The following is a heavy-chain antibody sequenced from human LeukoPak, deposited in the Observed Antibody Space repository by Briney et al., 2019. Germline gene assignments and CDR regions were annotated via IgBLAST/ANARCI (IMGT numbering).Heavy chain of an antibody. CDR3: ASSMWGTIDY. Sequence: SETLSLTCGVYGGSFSGYYWSWIRQPPGKGLEWIGEINHSGSTNYNPSLKRRVTISVDTSKNQFSLKLSSVTAADTAVYYCASSMWGTIDYWGQGTLVTVSS. CDR1: GGSFSGYY. J-gene: IGHJ4*02. V-gene: IGHV4-34*01. CDR2: INHSGST. D-gene: IGHD3-16*01.